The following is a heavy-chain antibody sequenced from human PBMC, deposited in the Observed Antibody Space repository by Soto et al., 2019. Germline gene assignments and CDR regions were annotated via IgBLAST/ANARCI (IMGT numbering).Heavy chain of an antibody. D-gene: IGHD2-15*01. CDR1: GFTFSSYA. CDR2: ISGSGGST. V-gene: IGHV3-23*01. J-gene: IGHJ4*02. Sequence: EVQLLESGGGLVQPGGSLRLSCAASGFTFSSYAMSWVRQAPGKGLEWVSAISGSGGSTYYADSVKGRFTISRDNSKNPLYLQMNSLRAEDTAVYYCAKSGPDIVVVVAATLFDYWGQGTLVTVSS. CDR3: AKSGPDIVVVVAATLFDY.